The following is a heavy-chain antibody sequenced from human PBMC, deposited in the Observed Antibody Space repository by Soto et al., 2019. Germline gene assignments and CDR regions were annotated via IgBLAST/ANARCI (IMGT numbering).Heavy chain of an antibody. CDR2: INAGNGNT. CDR3: ARGVENIVVVLDVFGYYGMDV. V-gene: IGHV1-3*01. J-gene: IGHJ6*02. CDR1: GYSFTSYV. D-gene: IGHD2-2*01. Sequence: ASVKVSCKASGYSFTSYVIYWVRQAPGQRLEWMGWINAGNGNTKYSQKFQGRVTITSDTSASTAYMELSSLGSEDTAVYFCARGVENIVVVLDVFGYYGMDVWGQGTTVTVSS.